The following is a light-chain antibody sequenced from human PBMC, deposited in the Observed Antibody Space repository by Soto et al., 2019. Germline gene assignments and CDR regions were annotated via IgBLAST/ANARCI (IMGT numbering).Light chain of an antibody. Sequence: QSVLTQPPSVSGTPGQRVNMSCSGSSSNIGSKSVSWYQHLPQTAPKLLIYNDEQRPSGVPDRFSGSKSGTSMSLAISGLQPEDEADYFCGAWDGTMDGPVLGGGTKLTVL. V-gene: IGLV1-44*01. CDR1: SSNIGSKS. CDR3: GAWDGTMDGPV. J-gene: IGLJ2*01. CDR2: NDE.